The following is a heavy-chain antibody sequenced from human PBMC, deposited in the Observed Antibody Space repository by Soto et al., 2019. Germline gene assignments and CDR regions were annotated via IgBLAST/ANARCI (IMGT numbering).Heavy chain of an antibody. CDR2: ISSSGSTI. CDR1: GFTFSDYY. CDR3: ARRALNYYDSSGYYYGVDY. J-gene: IGHJ4*02. D-gene: IGHD3-22*01. V-gene: IGHV3-11*01. Sequence: GGSLRLSCAASGFTFSDYYMSWIRQAPGKGLEWVSYISSSGSTIYYADSVKGRFTISRDNAKNSLYLQMNSLRAEDTAVYYCARRALNYYDSSGYYYGVDYWGQGTLVTVSS.